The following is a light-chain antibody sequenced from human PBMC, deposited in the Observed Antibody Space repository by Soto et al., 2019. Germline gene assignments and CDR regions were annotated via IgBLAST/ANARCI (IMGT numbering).Light chain of an antibody. Sequence: EIVMTQSPATLYVSPGARATLSCRASQSVRSNLAWYQQKPGQAPRLLIYGASSRATGIPDRFSGSGSGTDFTLTIIRLEPEDFAVYYCQQYGSSPITFGQGTRLEIK. CDR2: GAS. V-gene: IGKV3-20*01. J-gene: IGKJ5*01. CDR1: QSVRSN. CDR3: QQYGSSPIT.